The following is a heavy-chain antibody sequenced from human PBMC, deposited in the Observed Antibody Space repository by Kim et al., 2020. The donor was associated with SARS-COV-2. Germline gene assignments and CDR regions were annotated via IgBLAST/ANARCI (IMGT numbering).Heavy chain of an antibody. CDR3: ARGLVVIGNYFDQ. J-gene: IGHJ4*02. V-gene: IGHV4-30-2*05. Sequence: SPALKSRVLMSLDSSKIQFSLKLKSVTAADTAVYYCARGLVVIGNYFDQWGQGTLVTVSS. D-gene: IGHD2-21*01.